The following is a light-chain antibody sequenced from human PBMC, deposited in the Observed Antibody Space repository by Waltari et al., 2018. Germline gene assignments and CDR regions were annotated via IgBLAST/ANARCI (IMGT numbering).Light chain of an antibody. V-gene: IGKV1-5*03. CDR3: QYYYAFSRT. CDR2: KAS. J-gene: IGKJ1*01. Sequence: DIQMTQSPSTLSASVGDSVTITCRASQAISNWLAWYQQRPGKAPKLLIHKASTLQKGVPSMFSGSGSETEFTLAISSLQPDDFATYYCQYYYAFSRTFGPGTKIEIE. CDR1: QAISNW.